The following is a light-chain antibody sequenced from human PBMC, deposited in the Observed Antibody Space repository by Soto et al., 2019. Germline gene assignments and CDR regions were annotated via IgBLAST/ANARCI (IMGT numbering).Light chain of an antibody. CDR1: QSVSSNY. CDR3: PQFGRSPPSWT. CDR2: GAS. Sequence: ETVLTQSPGTLSLSPGERATLSCRASQSVSSNYLAWYQQKPGQAPRLLMYGASTRATGIPDRFSGSGSGTDFPLTISRLEPEDFAVYYCPQFGRSPPSWTFGQGTKVEIK. J-gene: IGKJ1*01. V-gene: IGKV3-20*01.